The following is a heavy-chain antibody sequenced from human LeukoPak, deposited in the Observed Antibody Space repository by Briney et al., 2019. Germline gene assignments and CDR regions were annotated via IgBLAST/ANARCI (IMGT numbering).Heavy chain of an antibody. Sequence: SSETLFLTSTVSGGSISSSSYYWGWIRQPPGKGLEWIGSIYYSGSTYYNPSLKSRVTISVDTSKNQFSLKLSSVTAADTTVYYCARSDVGATGGWFDPWGQGTLVTVSS. V-gene: IGHV4-39*01. J-gene: IGHJ5*02. D-gene: IGHD1-26*01. CDR1: GGSISSSSYY. CDR2: IYYSGST. CDR3: ARSDVGATGGWFDP.